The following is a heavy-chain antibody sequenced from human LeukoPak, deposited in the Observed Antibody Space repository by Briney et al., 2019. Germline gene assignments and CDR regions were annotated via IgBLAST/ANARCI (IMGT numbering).Heavy chain of an antibody. CDR1: GFTFSSYG. V-gene: IGHV3-30*18. D-gene: IGHD3-16*01. CDR3: AKEAPKRSYVWIDY. CDR2: ISYDGSNK. J-gene: IGHJ4*02. Sequence: PGGSLRLSCAASGFTFSSYGMHWVRQAPGKGLEWVAVISYDGSNKYYADSVKGRFTISRDNSKNTLYLQMNSLRAEDTAVYYCAKEAPKRSYVWIDYWGQGTLVTVSS.